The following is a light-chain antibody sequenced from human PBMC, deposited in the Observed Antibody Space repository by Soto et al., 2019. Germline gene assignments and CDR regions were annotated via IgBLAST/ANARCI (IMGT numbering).Light chain of an antibody. Sequence: QSVLAQPASVSGSPGQSITISCTGSSSDIYDYNYVSWYQQHPGKAPTLMIYEVSNRPSGVSTRFSGSKSGNTASLSISGLQTEDEAIYYCSSYTSSSTVYVFGTGTKVTVL. CDR1: SSDIYDYNY. CDR2: EVS. J-gene: IGLJ1*01. V-gene: IGLV2-14*01. CDR3: SSYTSSSTVYV.